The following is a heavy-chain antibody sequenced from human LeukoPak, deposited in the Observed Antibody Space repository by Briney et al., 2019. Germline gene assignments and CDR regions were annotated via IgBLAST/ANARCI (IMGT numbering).Heavy chain of an antibody. V-gene: IGHV4-61*01. D-gene: IGHD3-3*01. CDR3: ARDFLSDLWSGYYRNHWFDP. Sequence: PSETLSHTCTVSGGSVSSGSYYWSWIRQPPGKGLEWTGYIYYSGSTNYNPSLKSRVTMSLDTSKKQFSLKLSSVTAADTAVYYCARDFLSDLWSGYYRNHWFDPWGQGTLVTVSS. CDR2: IYYSGST. CDR1: GGSVSSGSYY. J-gene: IGHJ5*02.